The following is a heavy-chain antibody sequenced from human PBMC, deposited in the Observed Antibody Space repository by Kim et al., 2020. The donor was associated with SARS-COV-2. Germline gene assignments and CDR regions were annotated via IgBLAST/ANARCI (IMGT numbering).Heavy chain of an antibody. J-gene: IGHJ4*02. D-gene: IGHD6-19*01. Sequence: SVKVSCKASGGTFSSYAISWVRQAPGQGLEWMGGIIPIFGTANYAQKFQGRVTITADESTSTAYMELSSLRSEDTAVYYCASFGYSSGWRPDYWGQGTLVTVSS. V-gene: IGHV1-69*13. CDR3: ASFGYSSGWRPDY. CDR2: IIPIFGTA. CDR1: GGTFSSYA.